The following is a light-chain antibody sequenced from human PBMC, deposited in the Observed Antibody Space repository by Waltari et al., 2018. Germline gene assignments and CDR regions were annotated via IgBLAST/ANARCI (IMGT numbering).Light chain of an antibody. CDR3: QQYNNWPPGK. CDR2: GAS. V-gene: IGKV3-15*01. J-gene: IGKJ1*01. CDR1: QTIGRS. Sequence: ETVVTQSPATLSVSPGERVTLSCRTSQTIGRSLAWYQQKPGQAPRLVIYGASIRATGIPARFSGSGSETEFALTISGLQSEDFAVYYCQQYNNWPPGKFGQGTKVEI.